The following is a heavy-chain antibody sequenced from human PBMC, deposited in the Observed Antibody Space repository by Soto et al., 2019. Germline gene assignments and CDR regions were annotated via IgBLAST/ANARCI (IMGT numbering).Heavy chain of an antibody. CDR2: ISFDGTAT. CDR3: VRDRRLRGHPFHI. J-gene: IGHJ3*02. D-gene: IGHD2-21*02. V-gene: IGHV3-74*03. Sequence: EVQLVESGGGLVQPGGSLRLSCAASGFSFSSSWMHWVRQAPGMGLVWVSRISFDGTATTSADAVKGRFIISRDNAKNTLFLQMHHLRADDTAMYYCVRDRRLRGHPFHIWGQGTFVSDSS. CDR1: GFSFSSSW.